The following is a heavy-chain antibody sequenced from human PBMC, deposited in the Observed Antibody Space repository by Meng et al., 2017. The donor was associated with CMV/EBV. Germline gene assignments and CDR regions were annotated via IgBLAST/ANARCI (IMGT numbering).Heavy chain of an antibody. Sequence: CNASGGAFSNSIINWVRQAPGQGLEGMGRIIPILGVTNHAQKFQARVTVTADKSTITAYMELSSLRSKDTAMYYCTTGPTDLSYFDHWGQGTLVTVSS. CDR3: TTGPTDLSYFDH. CDR1: GGAFSNSI. D-gene: IGHD5/OR15-5a*01. J-gene: IGHJ4*02. V-gene: IGHV1-69*02. CDR2: IIPILGVT.